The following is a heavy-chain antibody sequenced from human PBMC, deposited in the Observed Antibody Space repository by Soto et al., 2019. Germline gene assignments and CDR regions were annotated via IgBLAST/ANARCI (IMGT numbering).Heavy chain of an antibody. D-gene: IGHD3-22*01. CDR1: GYTFTSYG. Sequence: ASVKVSCKASGYTFTSYGISWVRQAPGQGLEWMGWISAYNGNTNYAQKLQGRVTMTEDTSTDTAYMELSSLRSEDTAVYYCATSDSSGYYFLHYFDYWGQGTLVTVSS. CDR3: ATSDSSGYYFLHYFDY. CDR2: ISAYNGNT. V-gene: IGHV1-18*01. J-gene: IGHJ4*02.